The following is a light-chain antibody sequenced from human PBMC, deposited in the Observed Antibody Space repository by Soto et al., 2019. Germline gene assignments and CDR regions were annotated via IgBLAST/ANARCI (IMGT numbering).Light chain of an antibody. CDR2: DAS. CDR3: QQYGSSPQT. V-gene: IGKV3D-20*01. CDR1: QSVSSSS. J-gene: IGKJ2*01. Sequence: EIVLTQSPATLSLSPGERATLSCGASQSVSSSSLAWYHQKPGLAPRLLIYDASYRATGIPDRFSGSGYGTDFTLTISRLEPEDFAVYYCQQYGSSPQTFGQGTKLEIK.